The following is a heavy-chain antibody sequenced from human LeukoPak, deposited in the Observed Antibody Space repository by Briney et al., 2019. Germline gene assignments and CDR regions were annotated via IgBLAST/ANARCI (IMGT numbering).Heavy chain of an antibody. CDR3: AREIGYSGSCYPIAYFDY. J-gene: IGHJ4*02. CDR1: GFTFSSYA. D-gene: IGHD1-26*01. Sequence: PGGSLRLSCAASGFTFSSYAMSWVRQAPGKGLEWVSAISGSGGSTHYADSVKGRFTISRDNSKNTLYLQMNSLRAEDTAVYYCAREIGYSGSCYPIAYFDYWGQGTLVTVSS. CDR2: ISGSGGST. V-gene: IGHV3-23*01.